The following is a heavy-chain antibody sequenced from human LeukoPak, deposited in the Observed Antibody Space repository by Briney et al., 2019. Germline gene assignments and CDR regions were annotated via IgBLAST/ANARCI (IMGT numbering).Heavy chain of an antibody. V-gene: IGHV3-48*01. J-gene: IGHJ5*02. CDR2: ISSTSSHT. CDR3: VRGSTRFDP. CDR1: GFTFSIYS. Sequence: GGSLRPSCAASGFTFSIYSMNWVRQAPGKGLEWISYISSTSSHTFYADSVKGRFTVSRDNTKNSLYLQMNSLRAEDTAVYYCVRGSTRFDPWGQGTLVTVSS. D-gene: IGHD1-26*01.